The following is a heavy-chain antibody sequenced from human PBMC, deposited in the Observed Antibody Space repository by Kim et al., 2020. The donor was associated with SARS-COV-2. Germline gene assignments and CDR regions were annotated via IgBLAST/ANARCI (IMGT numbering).Heavy chain of an antibody. Sequence: GGSLRLSCTASGFPFGDYAMHWVRQAPGKGLEWLSGISWDSLNIDYAASVKGRFTISRDNAKKSLDLQMKSRRVEDTALYYCVRGTGYKYYYMDVWGKGT. CDR1: GFPFGDYA. V-gene: IGHV3-9*01. CDR2: ISWDSLNI. CDR3: VRGTGYKYYYMDV. J-gene: IGHJ6*03.